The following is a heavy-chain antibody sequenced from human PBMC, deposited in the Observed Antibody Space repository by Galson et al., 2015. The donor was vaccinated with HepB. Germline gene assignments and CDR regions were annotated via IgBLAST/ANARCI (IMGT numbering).Heavy chain of an antibody. D-gene: IGHD6-19*01. J-gene: IGHJ3*02. CDR1: GFTFSSYA. CDR2: ISGSGGST. V-gene: IGHV3-23*01. Sequence: SLRLSCAASGFTFSSYAMSWVRQAPGKGLEWVSAISGSGGSTYYADSVKGRFTISRDNSKNTLYLQMNSLRAEDTAVYYCAKDRPEQWLAQGHAFNIWGQGTMVTVSS. CDR3: AKDRPEQWLAQGHAFNI.